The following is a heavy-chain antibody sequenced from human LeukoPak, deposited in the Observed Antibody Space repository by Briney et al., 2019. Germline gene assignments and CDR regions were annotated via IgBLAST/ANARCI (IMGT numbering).Heavy chain of an antibody. CDR2: IPDSGST. CDR3: ARDVGGSGSFDY. Sequence: SSETLSLTCTVSGGSISSYYWSWIRQPPGKGLEWIGYIPDSGSTNYNPSLKSRVTISVDTSKNQFSLKLSSVTAADTAVYYCARDVGGSGSFDYWGQGTLVTVSS. CDR1: GGSISSYY. J-gene: IGHJ4*02. V-gene: IGHV4-59*01. D-gene: IGHD3-10*01.